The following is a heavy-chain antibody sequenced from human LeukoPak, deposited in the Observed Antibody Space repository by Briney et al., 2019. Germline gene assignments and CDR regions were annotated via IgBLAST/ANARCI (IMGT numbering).Heavy chain of an antibody. J-gene: IGHJ4*02. CDR2: IKGDGSST. Sequence: GGSLRLSCAASGFTFSSYWMHWVRHTPGKGLVWVSRIKGDGSSTSYADSVKGRFTISRDNAKNTLYLQMNSLRTEDTAVYYCARDGYSFGHDFDYWGQGTLVTVSS. D-gene: IGHD5-18*01. CDR3: ARDGYSFGHDFDY. V-gene: IGHV3-74*01. CDR1: GFTFSSYW.